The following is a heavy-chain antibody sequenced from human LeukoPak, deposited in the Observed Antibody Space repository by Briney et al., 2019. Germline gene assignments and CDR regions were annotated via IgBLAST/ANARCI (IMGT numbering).Heavy chain of an antibody. Sequence: ASVKDSCKASGYTFTSYGISWVRQTPGQGLEWMGWISVYNGNTNYAQKLRGRVTLTTDTSTSTAYMELRSLRSDDTAVYYCARGTYMDVWGKGTTVTVSS. J-gene: IGHJ6*03. CDR2: ISVYNGNT. V-gene: IGHV1-18*01. CDR3: ARGTYMDV. CDR1: GYTFTSYG.